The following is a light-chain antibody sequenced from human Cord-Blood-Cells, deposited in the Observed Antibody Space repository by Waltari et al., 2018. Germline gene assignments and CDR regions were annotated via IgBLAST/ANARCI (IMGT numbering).Light chain of an antibody. CDR3: QQYYSTPPYS. CDR2: WAS. Sequence: DIVMTQSPDSLAVSLGERATINCKSSQSFLYSSNNKNSLAWYQQKPGQPPKLLIYWASTRESGVPDRFSGSGSGTDFTLTISSLQAEDVAVYYCQQYYSTPPYSFGQGTKLEIK. CDR1: QSFLYSSNNKNS. V-gene: IGKV4-1*01. J-gene: IGKJ2*03.